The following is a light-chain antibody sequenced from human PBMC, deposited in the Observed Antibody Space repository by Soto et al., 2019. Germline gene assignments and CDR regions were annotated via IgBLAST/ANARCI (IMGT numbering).Light chain of an antibody. J-gene: IGKJ4*01. Sequence: AIQLTQSPSSLSASVGDRVTITCRTSQDINSALAWYQQKPGKTPSLLIFDASTLGGGVPSRFSSGGSGTDLTLTISSLQPEDFATYFCQHFYNFPLTFGGGTTVEIK. CDR2: DAS. CDR3: QHFYNFPLT. V-gene: IGKV1D-13*01. CDR1: QDINSA.